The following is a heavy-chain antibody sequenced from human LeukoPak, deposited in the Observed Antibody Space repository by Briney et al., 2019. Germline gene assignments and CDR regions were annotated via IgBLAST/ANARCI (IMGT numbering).Heavy chain of an antibody. V-gene: IGHV1-8*01. Sequence: ASVRVSCTASGYTFTRYDINWVRQAAGQGGEGMGWMNPNSGNTGYSQKFQGRVTITRNTSISTAYMELTSLRSGDTAVYYCAREYQLLGTVYNYFDPWGQGTLVTVSS. J-gene: IGHJ5*02. CDR3: AREYQLLGTVYNYFDP. D-gene: IGHD2-2*01. CDR1: GYTFTRYD. CDR2: MNPNSGNT.